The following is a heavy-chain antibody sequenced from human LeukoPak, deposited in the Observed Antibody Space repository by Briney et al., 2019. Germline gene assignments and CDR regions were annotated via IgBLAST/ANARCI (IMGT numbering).Heavy chain of an antibody. CDR3: ARGRVSSSTWHSTYYYYSYMDV. J-gene: IGHJ6*03. Sequence: SSETLSLTCSVSDDSITIYYWTWIRQPPGKGLEWIGYIDHTGTTNYNPSLNSRVTISRDTSKNHFSLQLSSVTAADTAVYFCARGRVSSSTWHSTYYYYSYMDVWGKGTTVTVSS. D-gene: IGHD4-11*01. V-gene: IGHV4-59*01. CDR1: DDSITIYY. CDR2: IDHTGTT.